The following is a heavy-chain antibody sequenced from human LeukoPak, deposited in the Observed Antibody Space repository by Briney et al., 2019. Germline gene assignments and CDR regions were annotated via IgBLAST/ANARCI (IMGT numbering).Heavy chain of an antibody. J-gene: IGHJ6*02. CDR2: INSDGSIT. CDR3: ARDAVDTANAV. D-gene: IGHD5-18*01. V-gene: IGHV3-74*01. CDR1: GFTFTTYW. Sequence: GGSLRLSCAASGFTFTTYWMHWVRQAPGKGLVWVSHINSDGSITSYADSVKGRFTISRDNAKNTLYLHMNSLRAEDTAVYYCARDAVDTANAVWGQGTTVTVSS.